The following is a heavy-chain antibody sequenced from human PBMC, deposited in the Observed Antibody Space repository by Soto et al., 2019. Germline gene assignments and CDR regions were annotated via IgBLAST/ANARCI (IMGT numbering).Heavy chain of an antibody. CDR2: ISGSGGST. Sequence: PGGSLRLSCAASGFTFSSYAMSWVRQAPGKGLEWVSAISGSGGSTYYADSVKGRFTISRDNSKNTLYLQMNSLRAEDTAVYYCAKDHSNFVVIGEDAFDIWGQGTMVTVSS. CDR3: AKDHSNFVVIGEDAFDI. D-gene: IGHD2-21*01. V-gene: IGHV3-23*01. CDR1: GFTFSSYA. J-gene: IGHJ3*02.